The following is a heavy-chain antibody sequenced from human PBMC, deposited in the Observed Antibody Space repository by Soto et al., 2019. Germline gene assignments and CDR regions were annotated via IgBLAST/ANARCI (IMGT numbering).Heavy chain of an antibody. CDR2: IIPIFGTA. V-gene: IGHV1-69*01. CDR3: ARMTGYYNNWFDP. J-gene: IGHJ5*02. Sequence: SVKGSCKAAGGTFSGYASGWVRQAPGQGLEWMGGIIPIFGTANYAQKFQGRVTITADESTSTAYMELSSLRSEDTAVHYCARMTGYYNNWFDPWGQGTLVTVSS. CDR1: GGTFSGYA. D-gene: IGHD3-9*01.